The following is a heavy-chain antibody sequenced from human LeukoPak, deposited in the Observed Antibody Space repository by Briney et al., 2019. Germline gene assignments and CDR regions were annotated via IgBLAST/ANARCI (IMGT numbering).Heavy chain of an antibody. CDR3: AKDGQVSSGWFDY. CDR2: ISGSGGST. V-gene: IGHV3-23*01. CDR1: GFTFSSYA. J-gene: IGHJ4*02. D-gene: IGHD6-19*01. Sequence: GGSLRLSCAASGFTFSSYAMSWVRQAPGKGLEWVSAISGSGGSTYYADSVKGRFTISRDNSKNTLYLQMNSLRAEDTAVYYCAKDGQVSSGWFDYWGQRTLVTVSS.